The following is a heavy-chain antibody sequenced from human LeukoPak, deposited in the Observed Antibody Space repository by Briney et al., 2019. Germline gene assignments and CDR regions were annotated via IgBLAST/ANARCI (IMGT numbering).Heavy chain of an antibody. CDR1: GGSISSYY. Sequence: KPSETLSLTCTVYGGSISSYYCSWIRQPPGKGLEWSGYIYYSGSTNYNPSLKSRVTISVNTSKNQFSLKLSSVTAADTAVYYCARVEWGYAFDYWGQGTLVTVSS. J-gene: IGHJ4*02. CDR2: IYYSGST. CDR3: ARVEWGYAFDY. V-gene: IGHV4-59*01. D-gene: IGHD5-12*01.